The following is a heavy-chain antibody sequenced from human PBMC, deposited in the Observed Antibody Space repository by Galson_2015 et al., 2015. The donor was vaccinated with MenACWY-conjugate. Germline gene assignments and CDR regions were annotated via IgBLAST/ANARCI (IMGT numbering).Heavy chain of an antibody. Sequence: CAISGDSVSSNSAAWHWIRQSPPRGLEWLGQTYNTAKRTNDYAESGKSRLTIKPDTSNNQFSLQLNSVTPDDTAVYYCVREGHYFDYWGQGTLVTVSS. V-gene: IGHV6-1*01. CDR3: VREGHYFDY. J-gene: IGHJ4*02. CDR2: TYNTAKRTN. CDR1: GDSVSSNSAA.